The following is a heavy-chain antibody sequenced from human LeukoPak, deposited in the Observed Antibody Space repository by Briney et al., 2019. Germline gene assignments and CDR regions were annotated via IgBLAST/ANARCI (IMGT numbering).Heavy chain of an antibody. J-gene: IGHJ4*02. Sequence: GGSLRLSCAASGFTISSYGMHWVRQAPGKGMAWVAFIRYDGSNKYYADSVKGRFTISRDNSKNTLYLQMNSLRAEDTAVYYCAISPQNYFDYWGQGTLVTVSS. V-gene: IGHV3-30*02. CDR2: IRYDGSNK. CDR1: GFTISSYG. CDR3: AISPQNYFDY.